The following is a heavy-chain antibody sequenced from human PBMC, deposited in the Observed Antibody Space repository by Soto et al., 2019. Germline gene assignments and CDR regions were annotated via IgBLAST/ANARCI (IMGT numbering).Heavy chain of an antibody. Sequence: QVQLVQSGAEVKKPGASVKVSCKASGYTFTSYAMHWVRQAPGQRLEWMGWINAGNGNTKYSQKFQGRVTITRDTSASTAYMELSSLRSEDTAVNYCARGFSGGHADWFDPWGQGTLVTVSS. CDR3: ARGFSGGHADWFDP. CDR2: INAGNGNT. J-gene: IGHJ5*02. CDR1: GYTFTSYA. D-gene: IGHD2-15*01. V-gene: IGHV1-3*01.